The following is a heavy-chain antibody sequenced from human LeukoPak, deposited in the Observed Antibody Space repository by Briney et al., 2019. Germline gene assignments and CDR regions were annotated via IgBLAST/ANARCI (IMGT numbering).Heavy chain of an antibody. V-gene: IGHV4-59*08. CDR1: GGSISRYY. Sequence: SETLSLTCTVSGGSISRYYWSWIRQHPGKGLEWIGYIYYSGSTTYNPSLKSRVTISVDTSKNQFSLNMYSVTAADAAVYYCARRAVPENYFDYWGQGTLVTVSS. D-gene: IGHD6-19*01. CDR3: ARRAVPENYFDY. J-gene: IGHJ4*02. CDR2: IYYSGST.